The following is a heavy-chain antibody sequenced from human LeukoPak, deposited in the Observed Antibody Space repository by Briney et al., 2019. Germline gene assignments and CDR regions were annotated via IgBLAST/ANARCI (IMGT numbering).Heavy chain of an antibody. Sequence: SETLSLTCTVSGGSISSSSYYWGWIRQPPGKGLEWIGSIYYSGSTYYNPSLKSRVTISVDTSKNQFSLKLSSVTAADTAVYYCARHTETGDSGFDYWGQGTLVTVSS. D-gene: IGHD7-27*01. J-gene: IGHJ4*02. CDR3: ARHTETGDSGFDY. V-gene: IGHV4-39*01. CDR1: GGSISSSSYY. CDR2: IYYSGST.